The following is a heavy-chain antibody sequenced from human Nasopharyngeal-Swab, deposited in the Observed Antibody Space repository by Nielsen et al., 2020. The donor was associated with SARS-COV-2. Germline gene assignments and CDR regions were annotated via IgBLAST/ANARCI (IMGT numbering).Heavy chain of an antibody. CDR3: ARVGHVDTSMSGSFDI. Sequence: GESLKISCAASGFGFDDYGMTWVRQAPGKGLEWASTINWNGGSRTYVDSVKGRFTISRDNAKNSLYLQMTSLSAEDTAFYRCARVGHVDTSMSGSFDIWGQGTMVTVSS. CDR2: INWNGGSR. J-gene: IGHJ3*02. V-gene: IGHV3-20*01. D-gene: IGHD5-18*01. CDR1: GFGFDDYG.